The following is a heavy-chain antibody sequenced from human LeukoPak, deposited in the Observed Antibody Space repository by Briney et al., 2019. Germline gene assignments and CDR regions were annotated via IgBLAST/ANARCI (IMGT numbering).Heavy chain of an antibody. CDR3: AGRFSGSSELDY. CDR1: GGSISSISYY. D-gene: IGHD1-26*01. CDR2: IYYTGST. Sequence: SETLSLTCTISGGSISSISYYWGWIRQPPGKGLEWIGSIYYTGSTYYNPSLKSRVTVSVDTSKNQFSLNLRSVTAADTAVYYCAGRFSGSSELDYWGQGTLVTVSS. V-gene: IGHV4-39*01. J-gene: IGHJ4*02.